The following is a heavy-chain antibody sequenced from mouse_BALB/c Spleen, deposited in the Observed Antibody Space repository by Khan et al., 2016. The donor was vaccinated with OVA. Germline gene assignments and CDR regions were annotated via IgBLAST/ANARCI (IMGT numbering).Heavy chain of an antibody. CDR3: ARAVYYYGSRTMDY. CDR2: IWGDGRT. V-gene: IGHV2-6-7*01. Sequence: QVQLKQSGPGLVAPSQSLSITCTVSGFSLTGYGVNWVRQPPGKGLEWLGMIWGDGRTDYNSALKSRLSISKDNSKSQVFLKMNSLQTDDTARYNCARAVYYYGSRTMDYWGQGTSVTVSS. CDR1: GFSLTGYG. J-gene: IGHJ4*01. D-gene: IGHD1-1*01.